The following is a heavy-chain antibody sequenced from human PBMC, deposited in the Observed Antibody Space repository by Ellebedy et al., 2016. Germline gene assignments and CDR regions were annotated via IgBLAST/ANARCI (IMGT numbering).Heavy chain of an antibody. J-gene: IGHJ4*02. CDR3: ARKSDTSGYYFRGHFDY. V-gene: IGHV4-39*01. CDR1: GGSISSRSYY. Sequence: GSLRLSCTVSGGSISSRSYYWGWIRQPPGTGLECIGSVYYTGSAYYNPSLKSRVTISVDTSKNQFSLELSSVTAADTAVYYCARKSDTSGYYFRGHFDYWGQGTLVTVSS. D-gene: IGHD3-22*01. CDR2: VYYTGSA.